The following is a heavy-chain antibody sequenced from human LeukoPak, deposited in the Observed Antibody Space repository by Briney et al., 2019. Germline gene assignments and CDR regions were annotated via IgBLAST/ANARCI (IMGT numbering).Heavy chain of an antibody. J-gene: IGHJ4*02. CDR2: ITAGGGST. CDR3: VKGRYCGGTSCSYFDC. D-gene: IGHD2-2*01. Sequence: GGSLRLSCVASGFIFSTCGMSWVRRAPGKGLEWVSTITAGGGSTYYADSVKGRFTISRDNSKNTLYLQMNSLRAEDTAIYYCVKGRYCGGTSCSYFDCWGQGTLVTFSS. CDR1: GFIFSTCG. V-gene: IGHV3-23*01.